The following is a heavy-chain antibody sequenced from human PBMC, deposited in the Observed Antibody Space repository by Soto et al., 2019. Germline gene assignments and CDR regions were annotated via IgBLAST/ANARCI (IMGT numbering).Heavy chain of an antibody. CDR1: GGTFSSYA. V-gene: IGHV1-69*01. D-gene: IGHD3-10*01. CDR3: ARVTSMVRGVIDNWFDP. Sequence: QVPLVQSGAEVKKPGSSVTVSCKASGGTFSSYAIHWVRQAPGQVLEWMGGIIPMYGPAKYAQRFQGRVTITADESTTTVYVELTSLTSQDTAVYYCARVTSMVRGVIDNWFDPWGHGTLVTVSS. CDR2: IIPMYGPA. J-gene: IGHJ5*02.